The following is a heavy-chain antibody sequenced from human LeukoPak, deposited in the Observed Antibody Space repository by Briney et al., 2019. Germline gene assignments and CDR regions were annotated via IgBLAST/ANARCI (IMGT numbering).Heavy chain of an antibody. CDR2: INHSGST. CDR1: GGSFSGYS. D-gene: IGHD2-21*01. J-gene: IGHJ4*02. Sequence: SETLSLTCAVYGGSFSGYSWSWIRQPPGKGLEWIGEINHSGSTNYNPSLKSRVTISVDTSKNQFSLKLSSVTAADTAVYYCARGGIGYFDYWGQGTLVTVSS. V-gene: IGHV4-34*01. CDR3: ARGGIGYFDY.